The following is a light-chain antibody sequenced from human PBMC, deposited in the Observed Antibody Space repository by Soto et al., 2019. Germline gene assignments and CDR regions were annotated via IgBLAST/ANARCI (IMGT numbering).Light chain of an antibody. CDR2: DAS. CDR3: QQRSNWPPIT. Sequence: IVLTQSPATLSLSPWERATLSCRASQSVSSYLAWYQQKPGQAPRFLIYDASNRATGIPARFSGSGSGTDFTLTISSLEPEDFAVYYCQQRSNWPPITFGQGTRLEIK. J-gene: IGKJ5*01. CDR1: QSVSSY. V-gene: IGKV3-11*01.